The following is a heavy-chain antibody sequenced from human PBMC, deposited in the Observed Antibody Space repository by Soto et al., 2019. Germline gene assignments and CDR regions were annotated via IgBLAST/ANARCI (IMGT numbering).Heavy chain of an antibody. CDR3: AKSGENPVYYYGMDV. CDR2: ISGSGGST. V-gene: IGHV3-23*01. CDR1: GFTFSSYA. Sequence: EVQLLESGGGLVQPGGSLRLSCAASGFTFSSYAMSWVRQAPGKGLEWVSAISGSGGSTYYADSVKGRFTISRDNSKNTLYLQMTSLRAEDTAVYYCAKSGENPVYYYGMDVWGQGTTVTVSS. D-gene: IGHD3-10*01. J-gene: IGHJ6*02.